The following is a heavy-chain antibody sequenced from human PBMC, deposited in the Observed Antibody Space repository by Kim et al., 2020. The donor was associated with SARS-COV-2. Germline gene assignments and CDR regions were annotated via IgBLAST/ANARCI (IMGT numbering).Heavy chain of an antibody. J-gene: IGHJ4*02. CDR1: GGSISSYY. CDR2: IYYSGST. D-gene: IGHD6-13*01. Sequence: SETLSLTCTVSGGSISSYYWRWIRQPPGKGLEWIGYIYYSGSTNYNPSLKSRVPISVDTSKNQFSLKRSTVTAADTAVYYCARQDSRGAFDYWGQGTLDTVSS. CDR3: ARQDSRGAFDY. V-gene: IGHV4-59*08.